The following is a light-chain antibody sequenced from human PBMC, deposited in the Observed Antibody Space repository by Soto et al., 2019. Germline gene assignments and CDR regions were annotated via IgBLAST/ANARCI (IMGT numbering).Light chain of an antibody. CDR3: QQPNNWWT. V-gene: IGKV3-15*01. Sequence: EIVMTQSPATLSVSPGERATLSCRASQSVSSNLAWYQQKPGQAPRLLIYGASTRATGIPARFSGSGSGTEFTLTISSLQYEDFAVYFCQQPNNWWTLGHGTKVEIK. CDR2: GAS. J-gene: IGKJ1*01. CDR1: QSVSSN.